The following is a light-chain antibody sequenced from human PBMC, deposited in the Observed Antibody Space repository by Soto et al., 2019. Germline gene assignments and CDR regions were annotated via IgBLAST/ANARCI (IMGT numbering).Light chain of an antibody. CDR2: EVT. V-gene: IGLV2-14*01. CDR1: SSDVGAYNY. Sequence: QSALTQPASVSGSPGQSITISCTGTSSDVGAYNYVSWYQQHPGKAPKLMIYEVTYRPSGVSDRFSGSRSGNTASLTISGLQAEDESDYYCSSYAGSNNSRVFGGGTKLTVL. J-gene: IGLJ2*01. CDR3: SSYAGSNNSRV.